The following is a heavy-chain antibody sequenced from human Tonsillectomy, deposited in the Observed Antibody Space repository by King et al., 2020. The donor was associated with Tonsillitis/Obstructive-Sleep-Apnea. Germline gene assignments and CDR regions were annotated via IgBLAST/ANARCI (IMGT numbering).Heavy chain of an antibody. Sequence: VQLLESGGGLVQPGGSLRLSCAASEFTFSGYAMSWVRQAPGKGLEWVSAISGSGAITYYADSVKGRFTISRDNSKNTLYLQMNSLKAEDTAAYYCAKDLGPGYSSGWYDYYYYMEVWGKGTTVTVSS. CDR3: AKDLGPGYSSGWYDYYYYMEV. CDR1: EFTFSGYA. CDR2: ISGSGAIT. V-gene: IGHV3-23*01. J-gene: IGHJ6*03. D-gene: IGHD6-19*01.